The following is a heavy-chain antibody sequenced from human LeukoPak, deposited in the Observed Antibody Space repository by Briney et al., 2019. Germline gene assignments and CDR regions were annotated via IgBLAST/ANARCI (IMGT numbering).Heavy chain of an antibody. CDR2: ISGNRGTQ. D-gene: IGHD5-18*01. CDR1: GFTFSSYA. CDR3: ANVGYGYGHSDY. Sequence: GGSLRLSCAASGFTFSSYAMSWVRQAPGKGLEWVPAISGNRGTQNSASSLKGRFTISRDHCKHPPFTELNSRRAEDKAVYYCANVGYGYGHSDYWGQGT. J-gene: IGHJ4*02. V-gene: IGHV3-23*01.